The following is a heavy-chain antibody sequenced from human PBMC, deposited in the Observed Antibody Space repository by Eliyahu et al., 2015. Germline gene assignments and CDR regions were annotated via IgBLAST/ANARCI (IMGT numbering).Heavy chain of an antibody. D-gene: IGHD4-23*01. Sequence: EVQLVESGGGLVQPGGSLRXSCAXSXFXFSNSDMHWVRQATGKGLEWVSAIGTAGDTYYPGSVKGRFTISRENAKNSLYLQMNSLRAGDTAVYYCAREAYGGNGNAFDIWGQGTMVTVSS. CDR1: XFXFSNSD. CDR2: IGTAGDT. J-gene: IGHJ3*02. V-gene: IGHV3-13*04. CDR3: AREAYGGNGNAFDI.